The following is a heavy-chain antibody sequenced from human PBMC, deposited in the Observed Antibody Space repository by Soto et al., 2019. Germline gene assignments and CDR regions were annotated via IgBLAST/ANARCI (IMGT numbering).Heavy chain of an antibody. D-gene: IGHD6-13*01. CDR1: GFTFSSYG. CDR3: VKGGTSSSWYSAAFDI. Sequence: GGSLRLSCAASGFTFSSYGMHRVRQAPGKGLEWVAVISYDGSNKYYTDSVKGRFTISRDNSKNTLYLQMSSLRAEDTAVYYCVKGGTSSSWYSAAFDIWGQGTMVTVSS. J-gene: IGHJ3*02. CDR2: ISYDGSNK. V-gene: IGHV3-30*18.